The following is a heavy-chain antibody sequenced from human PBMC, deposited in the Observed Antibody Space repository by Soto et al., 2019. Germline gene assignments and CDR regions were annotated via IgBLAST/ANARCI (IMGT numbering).Heavy chain of an antibody. CDR2: IYWDDDK. J-gene: IGHJ1*01. V-gene: IGHV2-5*02. CDR1: GFSLSTSGVG. Sequence: QITLKESGPTLVKPSQTLTLTCTFSGFSLSTSGVGVGWIRQPPGKALEWLALIYWDDDKRYSPSLKSRLTITKDTSKNQVVLTLTNVDPVDTATHHCAHMRVTMIVGAGPFHHWGQGTLVTVSS. D-gene: IGHD3-22*01. CDR3: AHMRVTMIVGAGPFHH.